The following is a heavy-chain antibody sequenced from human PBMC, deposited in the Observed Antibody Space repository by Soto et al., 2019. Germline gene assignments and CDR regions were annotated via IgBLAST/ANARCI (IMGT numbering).Heavy chain of an antibody. V-gene: IGHV3-11*01. J-gene: IGHJ6*02. CDR2: ISSSGSTI. CDR1: GFTFSDCY. CDR3: ARVNGYYYYGMDV. Sequence: LRLSCAASGFTFSDCYMSWIRQAPGKGLEWVSDISSSGSTIYYADSVKGRFTISRDNAKNSLYLQMNSLRAEDTAVYYCARVNGYYYYGMDVWGQGTTVTVSS. D-gene: IGHD1-1*01.